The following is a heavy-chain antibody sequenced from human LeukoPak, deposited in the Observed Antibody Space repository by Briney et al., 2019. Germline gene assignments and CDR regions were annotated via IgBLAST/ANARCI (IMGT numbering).Heavy chain of an antibody. CDR3: ARDHSNWNYAPDF. Sequence: ASVKVSCKASGYTFTGYYIHWVRQAPGQGLEWMGWINPNSGGTNYAQKFQGRVTMSTDTSTGTAYLDVRSLTSDDTAVYYCARDHSNWNYAPDFWGQGTLVIVSS. CDR2: INPNSGGT. J-gene: IGHJ4*02. V-gene: IGHV1-2*02. CDR1: GYTFTGYY. D-gene: IGHD1-7*01.